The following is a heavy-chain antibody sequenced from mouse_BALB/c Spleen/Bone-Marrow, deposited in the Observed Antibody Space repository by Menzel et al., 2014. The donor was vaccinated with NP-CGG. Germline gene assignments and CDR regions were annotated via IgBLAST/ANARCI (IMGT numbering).Heavy chain of an antibody. CDR2: IDPANGNT. Sequence: VQLQQSGAELVKPGASVKLSCTASGFNLKDTYMHWVKQRPEQGLEWIGRIDPANGNTKYDPKFQGKATITADTSSNTAYLQLSSLTSEDTAVYYCAMYYYGSSLFAYWGQGTLVTVSA. CDR1: GFNLKDTY. J-gene: IGHJ3*01. D-gene: IGHD1-1*01. CDR3: AMYYYGSSLFAY. V-gene: IGHV14-3*02.